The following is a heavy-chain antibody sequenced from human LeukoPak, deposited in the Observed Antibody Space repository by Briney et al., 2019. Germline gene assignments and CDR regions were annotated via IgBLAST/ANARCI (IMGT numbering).Heavy chain of an antibody. CDR2: ICYIVGS. CDR3: ARLGSTFDM. J-gene: IGHJ3*02. D-gene: IGHD2-2*01. V-gene: IGHV4-59*08. Sequence: SETLPLACTVSGGSLSSYHWTWVRQTPGKGLEEIWYICYIVGSNYTPHLKSRDTISVHTSKNHAALNLSSGTAAETVVYYCARLGSTFDMWG. CDR1: GGSLSSYH.